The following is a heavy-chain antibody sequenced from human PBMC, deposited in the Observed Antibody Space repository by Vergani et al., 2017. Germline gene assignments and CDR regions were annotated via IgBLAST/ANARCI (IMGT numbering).Heavy chain of an antibody. Sequence: QVQLVQSGPEVKRPGASVKVSCKTSGYTFFNYGVNWIRRAPGQGFEWLGWIRADTGDTKYSERLQDRVTLTTDSSTNTAYMELRSLKSDDTAVYYCARDGTYYYGSGSFYLFDYWGQGTVVTVSS. J-gene: IGHJ4*02. CDR1: GYTFFNYG. D-gene: IGHD3-10*01. CDR3: ARDGTYYYGSGSFYLFDY. CDR2: IRADTGDT. V-gene: IGHV1-18*04.